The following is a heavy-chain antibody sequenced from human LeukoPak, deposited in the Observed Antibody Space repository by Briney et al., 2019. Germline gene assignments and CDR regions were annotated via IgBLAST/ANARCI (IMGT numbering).Heavy chain of an antibody. D-gene: IGHD2-15*01. CDR2: MNPNSGNT. CDR3: ARGRKKGYCSGGSCYRTAYNWFDP. V-gene: IGHV1-8*01. Sequence: ASVKVSCKASGYTFTSYDINWVRQATGQGLEWMGWMNPNSGNTGYAQKFQGRVTMTRNTSISTAYMELSSLRSEDTAVYYCARGRKKGYCSGGSCYRTAYNWFDPWGQGTLVTVSS. J-gene: IGHJ5*02. CDR1: GYTFTSYD.